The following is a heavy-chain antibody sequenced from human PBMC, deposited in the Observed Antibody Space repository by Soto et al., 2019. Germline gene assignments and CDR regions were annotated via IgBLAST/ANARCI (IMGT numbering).Heavy chain of an antibody. CDR1: GGSISSSSYY. D-gene: IGHD2-15*01. Sequence: QLQLQESGPGLVKPSETLSLTCTVCGGSISSSSYYWGWIRQPPGKGLEWIGSIYYSGSTYYNPSLKSRVTISVDTSKNQFSLKLSSVTAADTAVYYCARQDIVVVVAATPTRHFDYWGQGTLVTVSS. CDR2: IYYSGST. J-gene: IGHJ4*02. CDR3: ARQDIVVVVAATPTRHFDY. V-gene: IGHV4-39*01.